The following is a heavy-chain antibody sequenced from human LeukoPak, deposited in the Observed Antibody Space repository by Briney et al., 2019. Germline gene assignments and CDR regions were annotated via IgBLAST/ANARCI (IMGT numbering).Heavy chain of an antibody. V-gene: IGHV3-74*01. CDR1: GFTFSRFE. CDR2: INSDGSGT. J-gene: IGHJ5*02. CDR3: GRERMAATVGYVDP. Sequence: GGSLRLSCAASGFTFSRFEMHWLRHAPGKGLVWGSHINSDGSGTVYADCVKGRFTFSRDNAKNTLYRQMTSLRPEDPAVYYCGRERMAATVGYVDPCGEGGLVTVSS. D-gene: IGHD2-15*01.